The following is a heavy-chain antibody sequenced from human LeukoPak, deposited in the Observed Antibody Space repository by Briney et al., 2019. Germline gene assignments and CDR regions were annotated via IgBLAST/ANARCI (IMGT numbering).Heavy chain of an antibody. J-gene: IGHJ4*02. CDR3: AKYDGSGYSYYFDY. CDR1: GLTFSSYA. CDR2: ISGSGGST. V-gene: IGHV3-23*01. D-gene: IGHD3-22*01. Sequence: GGSLRLSCAASGLTFSSYAMSWVRQAPGKGLEWVSAISGSGGSTYYADSVKGRFTISRDNSKNTLYLQMNSLRAEDTAVYYCAKYDGSGYSYYFDYWGQGTLVTVSS.